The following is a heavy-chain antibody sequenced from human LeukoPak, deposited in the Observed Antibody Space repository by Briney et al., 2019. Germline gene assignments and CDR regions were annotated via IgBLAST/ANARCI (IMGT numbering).Heavy chain of an antibody. J-gene: IGHJ4*02. CDR2: ISAYNGNT. V-gene: IGHV1-18*01. CDR3: ARDEWELTTPPD. CDR1: GYTFTSYG. Sequence: ASVKVSFKASGYTFTSYGISWVRQAPGQGLEWMGWISAYNGNTNYAQKLQGRVTMTTDTSTSTAYMELRSLRSDDTAVYYCARDEWELTTPPDWGQGTLVTVSS. D-gene: IGHD1-26*01.